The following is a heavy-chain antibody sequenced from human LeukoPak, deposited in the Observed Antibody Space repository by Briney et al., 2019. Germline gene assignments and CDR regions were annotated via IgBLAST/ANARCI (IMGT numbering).Heavy chain of an antibody. CDR3: ARDQENWNFDY. Sequence: GASVKVSCKASGYTFTGYYVHWVRQAPGQGLEWMGWINPNSGVTNSAQRFQGRVTMTRDTSISTAYMELSRLRSDDTAVYYCARDQENWNFDYWGQGTLVTVSS. CDR2: INPNSGVT. J-gene: IGHJ4*02. CDR1: GYTFTGYY. V-gene: IGHV1-2*02. D-gene: IGHD1-1*01.